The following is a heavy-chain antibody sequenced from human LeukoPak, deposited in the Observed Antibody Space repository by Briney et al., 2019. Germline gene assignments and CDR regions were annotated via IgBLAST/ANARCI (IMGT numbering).Heavy chain of an antibody. D-gene: IGHD3-16*02. CDR3: AREITSTTSWDWGMITFGGVIPYYGMDV. CDR1: GYTFTSYA. Sequence: ASVKVSCKASGYTFTSYAMHWVRQAPGQRLEWMGWINAGNGNTKYSQKFQGRVTITRDTSASTAYMELSSLRSEDTAVYYCAREITSTTSWDWGMITFGGVIPYYGMDVWGQGTTVTVSS. J-gene: IGHJ6*02. CDR2: INAGNGNT. V-gene: IGHV1-3*01.